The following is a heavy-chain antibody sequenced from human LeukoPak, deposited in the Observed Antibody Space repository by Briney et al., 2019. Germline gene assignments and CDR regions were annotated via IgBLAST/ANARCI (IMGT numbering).Heavy chain of an antibody. CDR3: ARDSSGNYPYYFDY. D-gene: IGHD1-26*01. CDR1: GFTVSNKY. Sequence: GGSLRLSCAASGFTVSNKYMTWVRQAPGKGLEWVSLIYSGGSTNYADSVKGRFTISRDSSKNTLYLQMNSLRAEDTAVYYCARDSSGNYPYYFDYWGQGTLVTVSS. J-gene: IGHJ4*02. CDR2: IYSGGST. V-gene: IGHV3-66*01.